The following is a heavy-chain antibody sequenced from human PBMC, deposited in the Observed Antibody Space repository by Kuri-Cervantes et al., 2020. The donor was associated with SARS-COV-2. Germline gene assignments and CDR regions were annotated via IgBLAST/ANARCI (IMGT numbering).Heavy chain of an antibody. V-gene: IGHV3-30-3*01. CDR2: ISYDGSNK. CDR3: ARDPGGVFLRGIMILSAHWFDT. D-gene: IGHD3-9*01. J-gene: IGHJ5*02. Sequence: GESLKISCTASGFTFGDYALSWVRQAPGKGLEWVAVISYDGSNKYYADSVKGRFTISRDNSKNTLYLQMNSLRAEDTAVYYCARDPGGVFLRGIMILSAHWFDTWGQGTLVTVSS. CDR1: GFTFGDYA.